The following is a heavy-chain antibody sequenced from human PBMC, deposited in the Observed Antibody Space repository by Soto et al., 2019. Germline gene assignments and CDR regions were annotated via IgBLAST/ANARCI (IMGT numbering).Heavy chain of an antibody. J-gene: IGHJ5*02. V-gene: IGHV5-51*01. CDR1: GYSFTSYW. CDR2: IYPGDSDT. Sequence: GESLKISCKGSGYSFTSYWIGWVRQMPGKGLEWMGIIYPGDSDTRYSPSFQGQVTISADKSISTAYLQWSSLKASDTAMYYCARLNYYDSSGYYFLGWFDPWGQGTLVTVSS. D-gene: IGHD3-22*01. CDR3: ARLNYYDSSGYYFLGWFDP.